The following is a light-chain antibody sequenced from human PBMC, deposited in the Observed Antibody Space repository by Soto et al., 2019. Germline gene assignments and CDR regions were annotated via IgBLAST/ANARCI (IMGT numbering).Light chain of an antibody. J-gene: IGKJ1*01. CDR1: QSVSSSY. Sequence: EIVLTQSPGTLSLSPGERATLSCRASQSVSSSYLAWYQQKPGQAPRRLIYGASNRATGIPDRFSGSGSGTDFTLTTSRLEPEDYAVYYCQQYGSSRTFGQGTKVEIK. CDR2: GAS. CDR3: QQYGSSRT. V-gene: IGKV3-20*01.